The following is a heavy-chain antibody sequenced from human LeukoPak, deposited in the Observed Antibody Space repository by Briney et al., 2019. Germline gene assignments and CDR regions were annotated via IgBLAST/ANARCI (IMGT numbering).Heavy chain of an antibody. CDR2: IKEDGSAK. J-gene: IGHJ4*02. CDR3: ARGGAAAARKRGLDY. CDR1: GFTFNTYW. V-gene: IGHV3-7*01. Sequence: GGSLRLSCTASGFTFNTYWMSWVRQAPGKELEWVATIKEDGSAKFHVASVKGRFTISRDNTKNSLYLQMNSLRAEDTAVYYCARGGAAAARKRGLDYWGQGTLVTVSS. D-gene: IGHD6-13*01.